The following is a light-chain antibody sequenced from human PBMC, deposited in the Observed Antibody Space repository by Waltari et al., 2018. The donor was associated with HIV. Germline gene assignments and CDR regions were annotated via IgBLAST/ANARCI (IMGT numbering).Light chain of an antibody. V-gene: IGKV3-11*01. CDR2: DAS. J-gene: IGKJ3*01. Sequence: EIVLTQSPATLSLSPGERANLSCRASQSVSRYLAWYQQKPGQAPRLLIYDASNRATGIPARFSGSGSGTDFTLTISSLEPEDFAVYYCQQRSNWPPFTFGPGTKVDIK. CDR3: QQRSNWPPFT. CDR1: QSVSRY.